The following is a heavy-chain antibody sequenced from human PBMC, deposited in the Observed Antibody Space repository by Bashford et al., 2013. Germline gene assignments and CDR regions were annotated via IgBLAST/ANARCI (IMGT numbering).Heavy chain of an antibody. CDR2: INPNSGGT. V-gene: IGHV1-2*02. D-gene: IGHD2-2*01. CDR1: GYTFTGYY. CDR3: ASGEENIVVVPAAPGMDV. J-gene: IGHJ6*02. Sequence: ASVKVSCKASGYTFTGYYMHWVRQAPGQGLEWMGWINPNSGGTNYAQKFQGRVTMTRDTSISTAYMELSRLRSDDTAVYYCASGEENIVVVPAAPGMDVWGQGTTSPSP.